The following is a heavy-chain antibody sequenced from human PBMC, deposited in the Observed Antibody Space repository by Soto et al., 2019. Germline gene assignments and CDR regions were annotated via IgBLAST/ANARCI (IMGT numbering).Heavy chain of an antibody. Sequence: QVYLVQSGAEVKKPGSSVQVSCKALRGTFTNYAFSWVRQAPGQGLEWMGGIMHFFGSGNYAQRFQGRINITADESTTSVYLELTSLRSEDTAVYYCARDRAGYYSHFVYWGQGTLVTVSS. CDR2: IMHFFGSG. J-gene: IGHJ4*02. CDR3: ARDRAGYYSHFVY. D-gene: IGHD3-22*01. V-gene: IGHV1-69*01. CDR1: RGTFTNYA.